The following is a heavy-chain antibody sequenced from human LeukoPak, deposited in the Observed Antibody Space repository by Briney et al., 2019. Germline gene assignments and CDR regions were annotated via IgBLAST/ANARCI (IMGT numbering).Heavy chain of an antibody. V-gene: IGHV4-34*01. CDR2: IYHSGST. Sequence: PSETLSLTCAVYGGSFSGYYWSWIRQPPGKGLEWIGSIYHSGSTYYNPSLKSRVTISVDTSKNQFSLKLSSVTAADTAVYYCARSSSSWRFDYWGQGTLVTVSS. J-gene: IGHJ4*02. CDR1: GGSFSGYY. D-gene: IGHD6-13*01. CDR3: ARSSSSWRFDY.